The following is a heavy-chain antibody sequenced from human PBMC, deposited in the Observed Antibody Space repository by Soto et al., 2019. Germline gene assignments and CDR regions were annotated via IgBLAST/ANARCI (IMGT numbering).Heavy chain of an antibody. Sequence: EVQLVESGGGLVQPGGSLRLSCAASGFTFSGYAMFWVRQAPGKGLAYVSAINTNGVNTFYAKSVKGRFTISRDNSKNTMYLQMGSLRAEDMAVYYCARGRVEDSSGWATDCDDWGQGTLVTVSS. CDR3: ARGRVEDSSGWATDCDD. CDR1: GFTFSGYA. V-gene: IGHV3-64*01. D-gene: IGHD6-19*01. J-gene: IGHJ4*02. CDR2: INTNGVNT.